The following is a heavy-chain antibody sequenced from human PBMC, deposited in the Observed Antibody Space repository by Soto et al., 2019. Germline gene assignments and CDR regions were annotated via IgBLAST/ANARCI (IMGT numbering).Heavy chain of an antibody. CDR1: GFTLSTAW. J-gene: IGHJ5*02. Sequence: EAQLVESGGGFVEPGGSLRLSFAASGFTLSTAWMPWVRQAPGRGLEWVGRIKSKTAGGTTDYAAPVRGRFSISRDDSKNMLYLDMNGLKTEDTAVYFCATDRSAYKLQLRYNWFDPWGQGTLVTVSS. CDR3: ATDRSAYKLQLRYNWFDP. CDR2: IKSKTAGGTT. D-gene: IGHD1-7*01. V-gene: IGHV3-15*07.